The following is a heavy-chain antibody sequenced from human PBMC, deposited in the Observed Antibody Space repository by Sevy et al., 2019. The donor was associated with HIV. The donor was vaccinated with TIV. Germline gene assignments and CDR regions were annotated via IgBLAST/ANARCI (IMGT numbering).Heavy chain of an antibody. CDR3: ATTSTSLYYYALDV. CDR1: EFTVSSKY. D-gene: IGHD3-16*01. J-gene: IGHJ6*02. Sequence: GGSLRLSCAASEFTVSSKYMSWVRQAPGKGLEWVSVIYSGGNTYYADSVKGRFTISRDISKNTLYLQMNSLRAEDTAIYYCATTSTSLYYYALDVWGQGTTVTVSS. V-gene: IGHV3-53*03. CDR2: IYSGGNT.